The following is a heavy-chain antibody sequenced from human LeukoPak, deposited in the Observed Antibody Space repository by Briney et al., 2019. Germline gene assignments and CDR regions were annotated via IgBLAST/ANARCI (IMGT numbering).Heavy chain of an antibody. V-gene: IGHV4-34*01. J-gene: IGHJ6*03. CDR2: INHSGST. CDR1: GGSFSGYY. CDR3: ATRPTPPYYYYYMDV. Sequence: SETLSLTCAVYGGSFSGYYWNWIRQSPGKGLEWIGEINHSGSTNYNPSLRNRVTISIDTSKNQFSLKLSSVTSADTAVYFCATRPTPPYYYYYMDVWGKGTTVTVSS. D-gene: IGHD4-23*01.